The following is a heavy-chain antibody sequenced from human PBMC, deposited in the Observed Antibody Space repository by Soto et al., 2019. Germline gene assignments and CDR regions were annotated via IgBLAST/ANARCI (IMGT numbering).Heavy chain of an antibody. CDR3: ARSDGWDLNWFDS. Sequence: QVQLVQSGAEVKKPGASVKVSCKASGYRFSNYDMNWVRQAPGQGLEWMGWVNPISANTGYAQKFRGRLTLTRTTSITPASMELSSRTSEDTAVYYWARSDGWDLNWFDSWGQGTLGTVSS. CDR2: VNPISANT. V-gene: IGHV1-8*01. CDR1: GYRFSNYD. J-gene: IGHJ5*01. D-gene: IGHD6-19*01.